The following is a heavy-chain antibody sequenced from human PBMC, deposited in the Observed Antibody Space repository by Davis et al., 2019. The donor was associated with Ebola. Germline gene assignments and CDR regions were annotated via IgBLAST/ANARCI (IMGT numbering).Heavy chain of an antibody. Sequence: ASVKVSCKASGYTFTNYYMHWVRQAPGQGLEWMGWISNYNDNTNYAQKLQGRVTMTTDASTRTAYMELRSLRFDDTAMYYCARDTALVSRAFDFWGQGTMVTVSS. CDR3: ARDTALVSRAFDF. V-gene: IGHV1-18*04. CDR1: GYTFTNYY. D-gene: IGHD5-18*01. J-gene: IGHJ3*01. CDR2: ISNYNDNT.